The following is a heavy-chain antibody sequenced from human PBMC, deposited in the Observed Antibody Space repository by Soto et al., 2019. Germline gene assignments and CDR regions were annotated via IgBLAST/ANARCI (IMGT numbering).Heavy chain of an antibody. V-gene: IGHV3-21*01. CDR1: GFTFSSYS. CDR2: ISSSSSYI. Sequence: GGSLRRSCGASGFTFSSYSMNWVRQAPGKGLEWVSSISSSSSYIYYADSVKGRFTISRDNAKNSLYLQMNSLRAEDTAVYYCARDLQYFDWLPPYYYYYGMDVWRQGTTVTVSS. CDR3: ARDLQYFDWLPPYYYYYGMDV. D-gene: IGHD3-9*01. J-gene: IGHJ6*02.